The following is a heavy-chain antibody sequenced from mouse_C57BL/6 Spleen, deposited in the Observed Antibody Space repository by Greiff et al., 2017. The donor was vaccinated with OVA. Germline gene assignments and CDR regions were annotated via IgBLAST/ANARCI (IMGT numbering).Heavy chain of an antibody. CDR3: ARDNYGSPWYFDV. Sequence: VQLQQSGPGLVKPSQSLSLTCSVTGYSITSGYYWNWIRQFPGNKLEWMGYISYDGSNNYNPSLKNRISITRDTSKNQFFLKLNSVTTEDTATYYCARDNYGSPWYFDVWGTGTTVTVSS. CDR1: GYSITSGYY. D-gene: IGHD1-1*01. J-gene: IGHJ1*03. V-gene: IGHV3-6*01. CDR2: ISYDGSN.